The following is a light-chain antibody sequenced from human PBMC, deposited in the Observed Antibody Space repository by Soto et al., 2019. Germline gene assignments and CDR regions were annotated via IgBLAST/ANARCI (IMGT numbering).Light chain of an antibody. CDR1: RDIKTY. CDR2: LAA. V-gene: IGKV1-16*01. J-gene: IGKJ5*01. Sequence: DIQMTQSPSSLSASVGDRVTMTCRASRDIKTYVAWFQQRPGKAPKSLIYLAATLHSGVPSRFSGSGSGTEFTPTTNNLQPEDFATSYCRQYDSYPIAFGQGTRLEIK. CDR3: RQYDSYPIA.